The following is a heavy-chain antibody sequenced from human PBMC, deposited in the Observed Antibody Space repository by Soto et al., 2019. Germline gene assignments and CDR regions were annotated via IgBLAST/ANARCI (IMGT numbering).Heavy chain of an antibody. CDR2: FDPEDGET. D-gene: IGHD2-21*02. V-gene: IGHV1-24*01. CDR1: GYTLTELS. Sequence: ASVKVSCKVPGYTLTELSMHWVRQAPGKGLEWMGGFDPEDGETIYAQKFQGRVTMTEDTSTDTAYMELSSLRSEDTAVYYCATDLPCGGDCQPDSWGQGTLVTVSS. CDR3: ATDLPCGGDCQPDS. J-gene: IGHJ4*02.